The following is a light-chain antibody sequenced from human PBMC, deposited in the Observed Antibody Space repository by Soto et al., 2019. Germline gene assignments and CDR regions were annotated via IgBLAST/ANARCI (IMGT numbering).Light chain of an antibody. J-gene: IGKJ2*01. V-gene: IGKV1-33*01. CDR1: QDIYDY. CDR3: QQYDNSPMFT. Sequence: DIQMTQSPSSLSASVGDSVTITCQASQDIYDYLNWYQHKPGKAPRLLIYAASNLETGGPSRFSGSGSGTDFTFTINSLQPEDIATYYCQQYDNSPMFTFGLGTKVEI. CDR2: AAS.